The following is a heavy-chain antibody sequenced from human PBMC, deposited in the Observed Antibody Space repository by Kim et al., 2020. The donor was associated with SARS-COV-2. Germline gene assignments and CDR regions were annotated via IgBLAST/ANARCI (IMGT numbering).Heavy chain of an antibody. V-gene: IGHV5-10-1*01. CDR3: ARLPWRVVFGVVIKGDYYYGMDV. Sequence: GESLKISCKGSGYSFTSYWISWVRQMPGKGLEWMGRIDPSDSYTNYSPSFQGHVTISADKSISTAYLQWSSLKASDTAMYYCARLPWRVVFGVVIKGDYYYGMDVWGQGTTVTVSS. CDR2: IDPSDSYT. D-gene: IGHD3-3*01. CDR1: GYSFTSYW. J-gene: IGHJ6*02.